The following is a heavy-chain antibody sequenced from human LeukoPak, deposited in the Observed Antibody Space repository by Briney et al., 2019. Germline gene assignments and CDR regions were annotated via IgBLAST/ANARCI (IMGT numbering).Heavy chain of an antibody. D-gene: IGHD3-16*02. CDR3: ARVSYEDDYVWGSYRYWSFFDY. CDR1: GGSIISSSYY. Sequence: SETLSLTCTVSGGSIISSSYYWGWIRQPPGKGLEWIGSIYYSGSTYYNPSLKSRVTISVDTSKNQFSLKLSSVTAADTAVYYCARVSYEDDYVWGSYRYWSFFDYWGQGTLVTVSS. V-gene: IGHV4-39*07. J-gene: IGHJ4*02. CDR2: IYYSGST.